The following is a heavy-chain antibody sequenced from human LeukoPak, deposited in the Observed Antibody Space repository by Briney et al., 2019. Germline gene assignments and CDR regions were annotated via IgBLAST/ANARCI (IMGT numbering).Heavy chain of an antibody. CDR1: GFSVRTTY. CDR3: TRSGYRHPYHFDS. V-gene: IGHV3-53*01. CDR2: LYTGGGT. D-gene: IGHD3-22*01. Sequence: PGGSLRLSCAVSGFSVRTTYMSWVRQSPGKGLEWVSVLYTGGGTYHADSVKGRFTISRDNSNNTLSLQMNSLRVEDTVIYYCTRSGYRHPYHFDSWGQGTLVTVSS. J-gene: IGHJ4*02.